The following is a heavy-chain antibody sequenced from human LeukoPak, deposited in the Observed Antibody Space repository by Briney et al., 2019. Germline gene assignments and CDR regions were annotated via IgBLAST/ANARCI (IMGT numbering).Heavy chain of an antibody. CDR1: RFQFSSYA. D-gene: IGHD3-16*01. J-gene: IGHJ4*02. CDR2: ISGSGGST. CDR3: AASSGYYVYYFDY. V-gene: IGHV3-23*01. Sequence: GGSLRLSCVASRFQFSSYAMSWVRQAPGKGLEWVSVISGSGGSTYYADSVKGRFTISRDNSKNTLYLQMNSLRAEDTAVYYCAASSGYYVYYFDYWGQGTLVTVSS.